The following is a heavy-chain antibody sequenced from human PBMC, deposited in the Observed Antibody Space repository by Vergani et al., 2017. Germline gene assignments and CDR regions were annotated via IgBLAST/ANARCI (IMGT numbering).Heavy chain of an antibody. J-gene: IGHJ2*01. D-gene: IGHD3-16*02. CDR2: IKQDGSEK. CDR1: GFTFSSYW. Sequence: EVQLVESGGGVVRPGGSLRLSCAASGFTFSSYWMSWVRQAPGKGLEWVANIKQDGSEKYYVDSVKGRFTISRDNAKNSLYLQMNSLRAEDTAVYYCARGWVACVWGSYRQSPTHFDLWGRGTLVTVSS. V-gene: IGHV3-7*01. CDR3: ARGWVACVWGSYRQSPTHFDL.